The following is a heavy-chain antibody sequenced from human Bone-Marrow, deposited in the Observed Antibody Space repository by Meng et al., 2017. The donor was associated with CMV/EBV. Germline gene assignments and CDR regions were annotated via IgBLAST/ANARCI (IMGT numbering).Heavy chain of an antibody. CDR1: GDSISGSIHH. J-gene: IGHJ6*02. CDR3: AREVAPWSYYYGMDV. Sequence: SETLSLTCTVTGDSISGSIHHWGWIRQTPGKGLEWIGSVYYSGTTHYNPSLKSRVNISINLSNNQFSLKLRSVTAADTAVYYCAREVAPWSYYYGMDVWGQGTTVTVSS. V-gene: IGHV4-39*07. CDR2: VYYSGTT. D-gene: IGHD2-21*01.